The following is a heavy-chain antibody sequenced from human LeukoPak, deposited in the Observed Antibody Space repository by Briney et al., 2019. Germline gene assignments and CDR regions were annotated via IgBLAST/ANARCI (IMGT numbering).Heavy chain of an antibody. CDR1: GFTFSSYA. D-gene: IGHD3-10*01. CDR2: ISYDGSNK. V-gene: IGHV3-30*18. Sequence: PGGSLRLSCAASGFTFSSYAMSWVRQAPGKGLEWVAVISYDGSNKYYADSVKGRFTISRDNSKNTLYLQMNSLRAEDTAVYYCAKELYGSGSSEYYFDYWGQGTLVTVSS. J-gene: IGHJ4*02. CDR3: AKELYGSGSSEYYFDY.